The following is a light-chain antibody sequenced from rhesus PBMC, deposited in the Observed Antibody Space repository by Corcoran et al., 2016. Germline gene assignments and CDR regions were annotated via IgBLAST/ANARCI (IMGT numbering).Light chain of an antibody. J-gene: IGKJ1*01. CDR2: KAS. Sequence: DIQMTQSPSSLSASVGDTVTITCRASQSISSWLAWYQQKPGKAPKRLIYKASTLQSGVPSRFSGSGFGTDFTCTISSLQSEDFATYYCQQYSSSPWTFGQGTKVEIK. CDR3: QQYSSSPWT. CDR1: QSISSW. V-gene: IGKV1-22*01.